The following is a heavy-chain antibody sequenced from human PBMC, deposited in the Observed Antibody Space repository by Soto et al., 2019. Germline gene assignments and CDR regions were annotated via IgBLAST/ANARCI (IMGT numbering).Heavy chain of an antibody. D-gene: IGHD4-17*01. CDR2: ISSSSSTI. CDR1: GFTFSSYS. V-gene: IGHV3-48*01. CDR3: ARDLNYGLFDY. Sequence: EVQLVESGGGLVQPGGSLRLSCAASGFTFSSYSMNWVRQAPGEGLEWVSYISSSSSTIYYADSVKGRSTIPRDNAKHSLYLQMNSLRAEDTAVYYCARDLNYGLFDYWGPGTMVTVSS. J-gene: IGHJ4*02.